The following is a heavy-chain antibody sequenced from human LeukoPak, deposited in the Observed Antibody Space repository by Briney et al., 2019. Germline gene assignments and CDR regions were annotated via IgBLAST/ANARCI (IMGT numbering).Heavy chain of an antibody. CDR2: IYSSGST. V-gene: IGHV4-4*07. CDR1: GGSISNYY. CDR3: ARHGNFWAGISRWEICSSTSCYNYFQH. J-gene: IGHJ1*01. Sequence: SETLSLTCTVSGGSISNYYWSWIRQPAGKGLEWIGRIYSSGSTDYNPSLKSRVTISVDTSKNQFSLKLTSVTAADTAVYYCARHGNFWAGISRWEICSSTSCYNYFQHWGQGTLVTVSS. D-gene: IGHD2-2*02.